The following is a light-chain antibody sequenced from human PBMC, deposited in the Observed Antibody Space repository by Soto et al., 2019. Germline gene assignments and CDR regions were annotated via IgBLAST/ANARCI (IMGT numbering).Light chain of an antibody. V-gene: IGLV2-23*01. CDR1: NSDVGSHNF. J-gene: IGLJ3*02. CDR3: CSLTNGATWV. CDR2: EAS. Sequence: QSVLTQPASVSGSPGQSITISCTGTNSDVGSHNFVSWYQQYPGKARKLLIYEASKRPSGLSNRFSGSKSGNTASLTISGLQAEDEAVYYCCSLTNGATWVFGGGTKLTVL.